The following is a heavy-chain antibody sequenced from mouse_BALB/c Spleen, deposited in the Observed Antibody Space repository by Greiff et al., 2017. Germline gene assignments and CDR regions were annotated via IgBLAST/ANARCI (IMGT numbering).Heavy chain of an antibody. CDR3: ARREAWFAY. CDR2: IHYSGST. V-gene: IGHV3-1*02. CDR1: GYSITSCYS. Sequence: EVKVEESGPDLVKPSPSLSLTCTVTGYSITSCYSWPWIRQFPGNKLECMGYIHYSGSTTHNPSLKRRISITRDTSKNQFFRQLNAVTTEYTATYYCARREAWFAYWGQGTLVTVAA. J-gene: IGHJ3*01.